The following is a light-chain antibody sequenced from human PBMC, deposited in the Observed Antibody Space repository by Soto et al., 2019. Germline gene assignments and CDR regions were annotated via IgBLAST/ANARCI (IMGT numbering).Light chain of an antibody. J-gene: IGKJ5*01. CDR2: DAS. Sequence: ETVLTQSPARLSLSPGERSTLSCRAGQSVSDYLAWYQQKPGQPPRLLFFDASNRVTGVPARFSAGGSGTDFTLIISNLEPEDFAVYYCQQRVNWPPTFGQGTRLEIK. CDR1: QSVSDY. V-gene: IGKV3-11*01. CDR3: QQRVNWPPT.